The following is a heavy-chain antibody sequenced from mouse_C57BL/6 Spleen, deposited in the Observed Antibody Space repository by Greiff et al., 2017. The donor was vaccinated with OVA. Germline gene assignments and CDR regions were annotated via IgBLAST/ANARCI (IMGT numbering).Heavy chain of an antibody. CDR1: GYTFTSYW. V-gene: IGHV1-72*01. CDR2: IDPNSGGT. CDR3: ARERAIYYGNYGAMDY. Sequence: QVQLQQSGAELVKPGASVKLSCKASGYTFTSYWMHWVKQRPGRGLEWIGRIDPNSGGTKYNEKFKSKATLTVDKPSSTAYMQLSSLTSEDSAVYYCARERAIYYGNYGAMDYWGQGTSVTVSS. J-gene: IGHJ4*01. D-gene: IGHD2-1*01.